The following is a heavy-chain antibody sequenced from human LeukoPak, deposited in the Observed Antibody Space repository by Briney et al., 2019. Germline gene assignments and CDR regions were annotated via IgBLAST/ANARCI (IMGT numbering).Heavy chain of an antibody. CDR2: INPDNGGT. D-gene: IGHD2-2*01. Sequence: GASVKVSCRASGYTFTDYYIHWVRQAPGQGLEWMGWINPDNGGTNYVQKFQGRVTMTRDTSIRTVYMDLSRLRSDDTAVFYCTREARVGNWFDPWGQGTQVTVSS. V-gene: IGHV1-2*02. CDR3: TREARVGNWFDP. CDR1: GYTFTDYY. J-gene: IGHJ5*02.